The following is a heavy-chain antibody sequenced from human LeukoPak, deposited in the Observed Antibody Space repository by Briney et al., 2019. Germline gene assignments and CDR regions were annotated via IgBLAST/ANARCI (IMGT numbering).Heavy chain of an antibody. J-gene: IGHJ5*02. CDR2: MNPNSGNT. V-gene: IGHV1-8*01. D-gene: IGHD1-7*01. Sequence: ASVKVSCKASGYTFTSYDINWVRQATGQGLERMGWMNPNSGNTGYAQKFQGRVTMTRNTSISTAYMELSSLRSEDTAVYYCARGGHNWNYGDPWGQGTLVTVSS. CDR1: GYTFTSYD. CDR3: ARGGHNWNYGDP.